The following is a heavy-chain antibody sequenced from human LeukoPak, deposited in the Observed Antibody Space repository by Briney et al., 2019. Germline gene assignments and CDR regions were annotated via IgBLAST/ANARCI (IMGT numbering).Heavy chain of an antibody. D-gene: IGHD5-18*01. Sequence: SETLSLTCTVSGGSISGSHWGWIRQPPGKGLEWIMSLYSTGTTEYNASLKSRVAMSVDTSKSQLSLKLTSVTAADTAVYYCVARPLTAPRAWFDPWGQGLLVTVSA. V-gene: IGHV4-59*08. CDR1: GGSISGSH. CDR2: LYSTGTT. J-gene: IGHJ5*02. CDR3: VARPLTAPRAWFDP.